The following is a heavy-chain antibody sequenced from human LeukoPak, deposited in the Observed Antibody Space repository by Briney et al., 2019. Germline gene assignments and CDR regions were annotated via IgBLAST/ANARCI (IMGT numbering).Heavy chain of an antibody. V-gene: IGHV4-61*02. CDR1: GGSLSSSSYY. J-gene: IGHJ4*02. CDR2: IYTSGST. D-gene: IGHD3-3*01. Sequence: SETLSLTCIVSGGSLSSSSYYWSWIRQPAGKGLEWIGRIYTSGSTNYNPSLKSRVTISVDTSKNQFSLKLSSVTAADTAVYYCARDQTTIFGVVIDYWGQGTLVTVSS. CDR3: ARDQTTIFGVVIDY.